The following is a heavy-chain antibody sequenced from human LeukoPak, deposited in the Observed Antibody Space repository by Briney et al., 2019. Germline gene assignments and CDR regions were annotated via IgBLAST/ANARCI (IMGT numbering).Heavy chain of an antibody. J-gene: IGHJ4*02. Sequence: KVSCKASGYTFTSYWIGWVRQMPGKGLEWMGIIYPGDSDTRYSPSFQGQVTISADKSISTAYLQWSSLKASDTAMYYCARHRKQWHYSGIDYWGQGTLVTVSS. CDR3: ARHRKQWHYSGIDY. CDR1: GYTFTSYW. CDR2: IYPGDSDT. V-gene: IGHV5-51*01. D-gene: IGHD6-19*01.